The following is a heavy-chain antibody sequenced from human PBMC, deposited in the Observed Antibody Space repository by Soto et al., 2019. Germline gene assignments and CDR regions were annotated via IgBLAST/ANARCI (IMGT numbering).Heavy chain of an antibody. J-gene: IGHJ5*01. CDR3: VKVAALHA. CDR2: ITSSGGPT. CDR1: GFPFSTYE. V-gene: IGHV3-23*01. Sequence: EVQLLESGGGLIQPGGSLRLSCAASGFPFSTYEMTWARQSPGKGLEWVAFITSSGGPTYYADSVRGRLTISRANSKNPLYLPMARLRVEDTAIYSCVKVAALHAWGHGTLFTVSS.